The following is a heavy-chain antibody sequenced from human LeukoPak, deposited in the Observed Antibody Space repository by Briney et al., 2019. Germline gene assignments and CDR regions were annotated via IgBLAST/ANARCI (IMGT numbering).Heavy chain of an antibody. Sequence: PGGSLRLSCAASGFTFSTYAMHWVRQAPGKGLEWVAVISYDGSNKYYADSVKGRFTISRDNSKNTLYLQMNSLRAEDTAVYYCASGRTVTSPFDYWGQGTLVTVSS. CDR1: GFTFSTYA. D-gene: IGHD4-17*01. CDR2: ISYDGSNK. CDR3: ASGRTVTSPFDY. V-gene: IGHV3-30-3*01. J-gene: IGHJ4*02.